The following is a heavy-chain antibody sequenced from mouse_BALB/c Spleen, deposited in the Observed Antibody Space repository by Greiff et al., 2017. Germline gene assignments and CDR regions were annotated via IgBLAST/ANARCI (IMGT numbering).Heavy chain of an antibody. CDR2: INPYYGST. J-gene: IGHJ2*01. CDR1: GYSFTDYI. D-gene: IGHD1-2*01. V-gene: IGHV1-39*01. Sequence: VQLKQTGPELVKPGASVKISCKASGYSFTDYIMLWVKQSHGKSLEWIGNINPYYGSTSYNLKFKGKATLTVDKSSSTAYMQLNSLTSEDSAVYYCARGPITTAVDYWGQGTTLTVSS. CDR3: ARGPITTAVDY.